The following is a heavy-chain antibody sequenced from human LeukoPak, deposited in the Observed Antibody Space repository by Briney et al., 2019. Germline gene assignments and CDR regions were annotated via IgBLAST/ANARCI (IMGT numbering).Heavy chain of an antibody. CDR3: ARGGRAAYYWFDP. CDR2: ISSSSSYI. Sequence: GGSLRRSCAASGFTFSSYSMNWVRQAPGKGLEWVTSISSSSSYIYYADSVKGRFTISRDNAKNSLYLQMNSLRAEDTAVYYCARGGRAAYYWFDPWGQGTLVTVSS. V-gene: IGHV3-21*01. J-gene: IGHJ5*02. D-gene: IGHD3-16*01. CDR1: GFTFSSYS.